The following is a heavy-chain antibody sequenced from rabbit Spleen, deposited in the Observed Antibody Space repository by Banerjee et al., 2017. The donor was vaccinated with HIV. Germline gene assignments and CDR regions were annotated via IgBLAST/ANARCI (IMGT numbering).Heavy chain of an antibody. V-gene: IGHV1S40*01. CDR3: ARDAGSSFSSYGMDL. D-gene: IGHD8-1*01. CDR2: IYTGNDKT. J-gene: IGHJ6*01. Sequence: VESGGGLVQPGASLRLTCTASGFSFSSSYDMCWVRQAPGKGLEWIACIYTGNDKTYYASWAKGRFTISKTSSTTVTLQMTSLTVADTATYFCARDAGSSFSSYGMDLWGQGTLVTVS. CDR1: GFSFSSSYD.